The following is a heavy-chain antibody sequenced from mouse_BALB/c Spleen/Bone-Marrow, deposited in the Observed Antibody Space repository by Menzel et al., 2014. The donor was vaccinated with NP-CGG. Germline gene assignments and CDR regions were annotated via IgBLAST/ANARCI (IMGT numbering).Heavy chain of an antibody. CDR1: GFTFSSFG. CDR2: ISSGSSTV. D-gene: IGHD1-1*01. Sequence: EVMLVESGGGLVQPEGSRKLSCAASGFTFSSFGMHWVRQAPEKGLEWVAYISSGSSTVYYADKVMGRFTISRDNPKNTLFLQMTSLRSEDTAMYYCARSGSSSGYFDYWGQGTTLTVSS. CDR3: ARSGSSSGYFDY. V-gene: IGHV5-17*02. J-gene: IGHJ2*01.